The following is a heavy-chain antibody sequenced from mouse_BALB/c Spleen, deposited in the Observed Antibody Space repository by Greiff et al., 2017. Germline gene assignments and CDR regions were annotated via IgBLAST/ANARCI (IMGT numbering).Heavy chain of an antibody. Sequence: EVMLVESGGGLVQPGGSLRLSCATSGFTFTDYYMSWVRQPPGKALEWLGFIRNKANGYTTEYSASVKGRFTISRDNSQSILYLQMNTLRAEDSATYYCARAIITTVPYYFDYWGQGTTLTVSS. CDR2: IRNKANGYTT. V-gene: IGHV7-3*02. CDR1: GFTFTDYY. CDR3: ARAIITTVPYYFDY. D-gene: IGHD1-2*01. J-gene: IGHJ2*01.